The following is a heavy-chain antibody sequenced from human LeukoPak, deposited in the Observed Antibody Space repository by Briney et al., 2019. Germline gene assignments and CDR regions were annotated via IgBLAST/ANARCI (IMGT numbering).Heavy chain of an antibody. CDR3: ARDCIGCHGFDY. CDR2: VSAYADNT. V-gene: IGHV1-18*01. D-gene: IGHD2-15*01. J-gene: IGHJ4*02. CDR1: GYTFTSYG. Sequence: GASVKVSCKASGYTFTSYGITWVRQAPGQGLEWMGWVSAYADNTNYVQRIQGRVTMTTDTSTSTAYMELRSLRSGDTAVYYCARDCIGCHGFDYWGQGTLVTVSS.